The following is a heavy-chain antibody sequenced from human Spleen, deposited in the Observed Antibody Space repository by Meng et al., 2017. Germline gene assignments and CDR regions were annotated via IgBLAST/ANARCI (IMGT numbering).Heavy chain of an antibody. CDR1: GGSFSDYD. CDR2: INHSGST. J-gene: IGHJ4*02. D-gene: IGHD4-11*01. Sequence: QVQLQLWGAGLLNPSETLSLPCVALGGSFSDYDWSWIRQPPGKGLEWIGEINHSGSTNYNPSLESRATISVDTSQNNLSLKLSSVTAADSAVYYCARGPTTMAHDFDYWGQGTLVTVSS. V-gene: IGHV4-34*01. CDR3: ARGPTTMAHDFDY.